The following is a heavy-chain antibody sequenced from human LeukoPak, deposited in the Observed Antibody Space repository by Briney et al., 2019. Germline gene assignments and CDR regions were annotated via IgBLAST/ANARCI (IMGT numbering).Heavy chain of an antibody. J-gene: IGHJ4*02. CDR2: IYYSGST. CDR3: ARGITFGGVNAETDY. D-gene: IGHD3-16*01. V-gene: IGHV4-59*01. CDR1: GGSFSGYY. Sequence: SETLSLTCAVYGGSFSGYYWSWIRQPPGKGLEWIGYIYYSGSTNYNPSLKSRVTISVDTSKNQFSLKLSSVTAADTAVYYCARGITFGGVNAETDYWGQGTLVTVSS.